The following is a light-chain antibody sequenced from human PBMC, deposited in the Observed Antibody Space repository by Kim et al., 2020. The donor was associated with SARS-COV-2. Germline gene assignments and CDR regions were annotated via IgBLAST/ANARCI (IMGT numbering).Light chain of an antibody. V-gene: IGLV1-44*01. CDR3: AAWDDSLNGVV. Sequence: QRVTISCSGSSSNIGSNTVNWYQQLPGTAPKLLLYSNNQRPSGVPDRFSGSKSGPSASLAISGLQSEDEADYYCAAWDDSLNGVVFGGGTQLTVL. J-gene: IGLJ2*01. CDR1: SSNIGSNT. CDR2: SNN.